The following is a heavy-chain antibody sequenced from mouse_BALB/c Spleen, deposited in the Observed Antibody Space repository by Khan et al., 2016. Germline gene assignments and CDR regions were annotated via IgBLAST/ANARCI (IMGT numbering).Heavy chain of an antibody. J-gene: IGHJ1*01. CDR1: GFSLTSYG. D-gene: IGHD4-1*01. Sequence: QVQLKQSGPGLVQPSQSLSITCTVSGFSLTSYGVHWVRQSPGKGLEWLGVIWSGGSTDYNAAFISRLSISKDNSKIQVFFKMNSLQADDTAIYYCARNCGTSYWYFDVWGAGTTVTVSS. CDR3: ARNCGTSYWYFDV. CDR2: IWSGGST. V-gene: IGHV2-4-1*01.